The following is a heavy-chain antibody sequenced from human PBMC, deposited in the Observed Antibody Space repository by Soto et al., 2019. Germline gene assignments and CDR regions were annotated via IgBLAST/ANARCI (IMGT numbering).Heavy chain of an antibody. CDR2: ISAYNGNT. V-gene: IGHV1-18*01. D-gene: IGHD2-21*02. CDR1: GYTFTSYG. Sequence: GASVKVSCKASGYTFTSYGISWVRQAPGQGLEWMGWISAYNGNTNYAQKLQGRVTMTPDTSTRTAYMKLSSLRNDATTVYYCARETPYRGGVCYGSCGQGTRVTLAS. CDR3: ARETPYRGGVCYGS. J-gene: IGHJ4*02.